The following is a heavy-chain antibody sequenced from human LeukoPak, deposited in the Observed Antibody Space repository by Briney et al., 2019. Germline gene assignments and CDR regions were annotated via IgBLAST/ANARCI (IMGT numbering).Heavy chain of an antibody. CDR3: AKRRGFYNGMDV. Sequence: GASLRLSCAASGFTFSSYAMSWVRQAPGKGLEWVSAISGSGGDTYYADFVKGRFTISRDNFKNTLYLQMNSLRVEDTAVYYCAKRRGFYNGMDVWGTGTTVTVSS. J-gene: IGHJ6*04. CDR1: GFTFSSYA. V-gene: IGHV3-23*01. CDR2: ISGSGGDT.